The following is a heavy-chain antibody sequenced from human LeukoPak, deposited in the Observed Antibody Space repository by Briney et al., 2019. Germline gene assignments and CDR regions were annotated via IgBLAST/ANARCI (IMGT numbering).Heavy chain of an antibody. J-gene: IGHJ4*02. CDR3: ARRGEWELGD. V-gene: IGHV4-34*01. Sequence: PSETLSLTCAVYGGSFSGYYWSWIRQPPGKGLEWIGEINHSGSTNYNPSLKSRVTISVDTSKNQFSLKMSSVTAADTAVYYCARRGEWELGDWGQGTLVTVSS. D-gene: IGHD1-26*01. CDR1: GGSFSGYY. CDR2: INHSGST.